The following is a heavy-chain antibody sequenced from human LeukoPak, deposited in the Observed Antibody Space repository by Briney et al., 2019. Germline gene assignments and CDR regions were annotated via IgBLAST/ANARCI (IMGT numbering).Heavy chain of an antibody. Sequence: SGTLSLTCAVSGGSISSSNWWSWVRQPPGKGLEWIGEIYHSGSTNYNPSLKSRVTISVDKSKNQFSLKLSSVTAADTAVYYCARVRTDYYGSGSYYRYYYYGMDVWGQGTTVTVSS. CDR2: IYHSGST. CDR3: ARVRTDYYGSGSYYRYYYYGMDV. V-gene: IGHV4-4*02. CDR1: GGSISSSNW. D-gene: IGHD3-10*01. J-gene: IGHJ6*02.